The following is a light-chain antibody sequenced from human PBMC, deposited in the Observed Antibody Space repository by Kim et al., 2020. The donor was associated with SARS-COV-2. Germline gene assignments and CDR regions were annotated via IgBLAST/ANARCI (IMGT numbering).Light chain of an antibody. J-gene: IGLJ3*02. CDR2: RNN. V-gene: IGLV10-54*01. Sequence: QAGLTQPPSVSKDLRQTATLTCTGNSSNVGDQGAAWLQQHQGHPPKLLSYRNNNRPSGISERLSASRSGNTASLTITGLQPEDEADYYCSAWDSSLRVWVFGGGTKLTVL. CDR3: SAWDSSLRVWV. CDR1: SSNVGDQG.